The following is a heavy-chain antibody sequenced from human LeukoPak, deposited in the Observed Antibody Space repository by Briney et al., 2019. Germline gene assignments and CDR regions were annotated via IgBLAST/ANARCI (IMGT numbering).Heavy chain of an antibody. CDR3: ARDATAVGVATEWEY. CDR2: IYYTGST. V-gene: IGHV4-39*07. Sequence: PSETLSLTCTVSGGSISSSSYYWGWIRQPPGKGLEWIGSIYYTGSTYYNPSLKSRVTISVDTSKNQFSLKLSSVTAADTAVYYCARDATAVGVATEWEYWGQGTLVTVSS. CDR1: GGSISSSSYY. J-gene: IGHJ4*02. D-gene: IGHD5-12*01.